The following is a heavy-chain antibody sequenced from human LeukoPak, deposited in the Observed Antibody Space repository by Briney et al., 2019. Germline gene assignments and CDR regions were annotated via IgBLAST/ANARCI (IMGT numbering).Heavy chain of an antibody. CDR1: GGSISSYY. D-gene: IGHD6-19*01. CDR3: ARYNEWLAHALDY. J-gene: IGHJ4*02. V-gene: IGHV4-59*01. CDR2: IYYSGST. Sequence: ASETLSLTCTVSGGSISSYYWSWIRQPPGKGLEGIGYIYYSGSTNYNPSLKSRITISVDTSKNQFSLKLSSVTAADTAVYYCARYNEWLAHALDYWGQGTLVTVSS.